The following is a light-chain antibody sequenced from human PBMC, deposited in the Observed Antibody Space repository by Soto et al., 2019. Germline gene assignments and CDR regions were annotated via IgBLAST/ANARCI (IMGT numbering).Light chain of an antibody. CDR3: QQSYSTPRT. Sequence: IQVTQNPSSLSASVGDRVTITCRASQSIISYLNWYQQKPGKAPKLLIYAASSLQSGVPSRFSGSGSGTDFTLTISSLQPEDFATYYCQQSYSTPRTFGQGTKVDNK. V-gene: IGKV1-39*01. CDR2: AAS. CDR1: QSIISY. J-gene: IGKJ1*01.